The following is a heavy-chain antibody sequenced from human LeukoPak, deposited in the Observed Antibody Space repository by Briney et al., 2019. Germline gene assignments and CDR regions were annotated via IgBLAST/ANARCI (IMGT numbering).Heavy chain of an antibody. V-gene: IGHV4-34*01. CDR1: GGSFSGYY. CDR2: INHSGST. D-gene: IGHD5-24*01. CDR3: ARRRWRWLQPAPIDY. J-gene: IGHJ4*02. Sequence: ASETLSLTCAAYGGSFSGYYWSWIRQPPGKGLEWIGEINHSGSTNYNPSLKSRVTISVDTSKNQFSLKLSSVTAADTAVYYCARRRWRWLQPAPIDYWGQGTLVTVSS.